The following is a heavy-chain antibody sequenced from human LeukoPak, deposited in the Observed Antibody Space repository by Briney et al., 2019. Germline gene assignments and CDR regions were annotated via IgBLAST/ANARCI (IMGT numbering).Heavy chain of an antibody. D-gene: IGHD3-22*01. CDR2: IYYSGST. CDR1: GGSISSYY. V-gene: IGHV4-59*01. J-gene: IGHJ3*02. Sequence: PSETLSLTCTVSGGSISSYYWSWIRQPPGKGLEWIGYIYYSGSTNYNPSLKSRVTISVDTSKNQFSLKLSSVTAADTAVYYCARDCPYYDSSGYSLHDAFDIWGQGTMVTVSS. CDR3: ARDCPYYDSSGYSLHDAFDI.